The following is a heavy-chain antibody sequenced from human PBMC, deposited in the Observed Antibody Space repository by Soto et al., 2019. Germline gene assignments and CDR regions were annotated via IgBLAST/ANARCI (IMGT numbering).Heavy chain of an antibody. V-gene: IGHV1-69*01. Sequence: QVQLVQSGAEVKKPGSSVKVSCKASGGTFSSYSISWVLQAPGQGLEWRGRIIPIFGTANYAQKFQGRVTITEDESTSTDYMELSSLRSEDTAVYYCARVLDTAMVWPDAFDIWGQGTMVTVSS. D-gene: IGHD5-18*01. J-gene: IGHJ3*02. CDR1: GGTFSSYS. CDR3: ARVLDTAMVWPDAFDI. CDR2: IIPIFGTA.